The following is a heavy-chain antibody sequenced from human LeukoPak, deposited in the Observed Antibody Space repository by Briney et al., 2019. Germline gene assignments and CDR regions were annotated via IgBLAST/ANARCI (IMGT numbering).Heavy chain of an antibody. V-gene: IGHV4-34*01. CDR1: GGSFSGYY. CDR3: ARATVMFDY. Sequence: KPSETLSLTCAVYGGSFSGYYWSWIRQPPGKGLEWIGEINHSGSTNYNPSLKSRVTISVDTSKNQFSLKLSSVTAADTAVYYCARATVMFDYWGQRTLVTVSS. J-gene: IGHJ4*02. CDR2: INHSGST. D-gene: IGHD4-17*01.